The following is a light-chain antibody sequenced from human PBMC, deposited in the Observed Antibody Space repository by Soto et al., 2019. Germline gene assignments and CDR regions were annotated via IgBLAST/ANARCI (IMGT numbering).Light chain of an antibody. J-gene: IGKJ2*01. CDR3: EQYGGSPPYT. CDR1: QSVSSGY. V-gene: IGKV3-20*01. CDR2: GPS. Sequence: EIVLTQSPGTLSLSPGERATLSCRASQSVSSGYLAWYQQKPGQAPRLLIYGPSSRATGIPDRFSGSGSGTDFTLTTSRLEPEDFAVYYCEQYGGSPPYTFGQGNKLEIK.